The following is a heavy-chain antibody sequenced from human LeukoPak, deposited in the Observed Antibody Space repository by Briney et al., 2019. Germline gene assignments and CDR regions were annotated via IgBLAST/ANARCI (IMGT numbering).Heavy chain of an antibody. D-gene: IGHD4-17*01. Sequence: SETLSLTCTVSGGSISSYYWSWIRQPPGKGLEWIGYIYHSGSTNYNPSLKSRVTISVDTSKNQFSLKLSSVTAADTAVYYCARDRTTVTKKGNWFDPWGQGTLVTVSS. J-gene: IGHJ5*02. CDR3: ARDRTTVTKKGNWFDP. V-gene: IGHV4-59*01. CDR2: IYHSGST. CDR1: GGSISSYY.